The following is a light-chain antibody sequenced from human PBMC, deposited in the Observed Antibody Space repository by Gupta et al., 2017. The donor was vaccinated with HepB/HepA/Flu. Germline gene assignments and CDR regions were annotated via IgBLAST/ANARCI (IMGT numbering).Light chain of an antibody. Sequence: LMTQSPDSLAVSLGERATINCKSSQSVLYSPNNKNYLAWFQQKPGQPPKLLIYWASVRESGVPDRFSGSGSGADFTLTISSLQAEDVGVYYSQQYAGDPWKFGQGTKVEIK. CDR3: QQYAGDPWK. CDR1: QSVLYSPNNKNY. V-gene: IGKV4-1*01. CDR2: WAS. J-gene: IGKJ1*01.